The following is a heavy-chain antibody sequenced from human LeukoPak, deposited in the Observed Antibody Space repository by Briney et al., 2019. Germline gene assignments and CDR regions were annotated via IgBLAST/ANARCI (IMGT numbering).Heavy chain of an antibody. CDR2: FYPGDSDT. D-gene: IGHD4-23*01. V-gene: IGHV5-51*01. J-gene: IGHJ3*02. CDR1: GYSFTSYW. CDR3: ARHLRPNYDYGGNDAFDI. Sequence: GESLKISCKGSGYSFTSYWIGWVRQMPGKGLEWMGIFYPGDSDTRYSPSFQGQVTISADKSISTAYLQWSSLKASDTAMYYCARHLRPNYDYGGNDAFDIWGQGTMVTVSS.